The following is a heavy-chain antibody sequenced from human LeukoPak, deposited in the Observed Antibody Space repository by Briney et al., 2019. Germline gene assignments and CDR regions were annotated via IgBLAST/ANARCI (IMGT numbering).Heavy chain of an antibody. D-gene: IGHD3-10*01. Sequence: SQTLSLTCAISGDSVSSNSAAGSWIRQSPSRGLEWLGRTYYRSKWNNNYAISVKSRITINPDTSKNQFSLQLNSVTPEDAGVYYCARARGYFDLWGRGTLVTVSS. V-gene: IGHV6-1*01. CDR3: ARARGYFDL. CDR2: TYYRSKWNN. CDR1: GDSVSSNSAA. J-gene: IGHJ2*01.